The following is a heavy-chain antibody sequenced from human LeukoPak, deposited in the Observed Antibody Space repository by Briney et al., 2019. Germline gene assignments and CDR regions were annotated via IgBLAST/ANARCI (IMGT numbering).Heavy chain of an antibody. D-gene: IGHD5-18*01. V-gene: IGHV4-59*12. CDR2: IYYSGST. J-gene: IGHJ3*02. CDR1: GGSISSYY. CDR3: ARDRRVDTAMVSYAFDI. Sequence: SETLSLTRTVSGGSISSYYWSWIRQPPGKGLEWIGYIYYSGSTNYNPSLKSRVTMSVDTSKNQFSLKLSSVTAADTAVYYCARDRRVDTAMVSYAFDIWGQGTMVTVSS.